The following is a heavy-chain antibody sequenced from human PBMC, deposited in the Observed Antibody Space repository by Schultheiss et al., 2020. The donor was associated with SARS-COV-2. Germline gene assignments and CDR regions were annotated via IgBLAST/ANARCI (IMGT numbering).Heavy chain of an antibody. J-gene: IGHJ4*02. D-gene: IGHD5-24*01. Sequence: GGSLRLSCAASGFTFDDYAMNWVRQAPGKGLEWVSSISGSGGRTYYADSVKGRCTISRDNSKNTMYLQMYSLRAEDTAIYYCAKEPLAIGVASITDGRDYWGQGTLVTVSS. CDR3: AKEPLAIGVASITDGRDY. CDR1: GFTFDDYA. V-gene: IGHV3-23*01. CDR2: ISGSGGRT.